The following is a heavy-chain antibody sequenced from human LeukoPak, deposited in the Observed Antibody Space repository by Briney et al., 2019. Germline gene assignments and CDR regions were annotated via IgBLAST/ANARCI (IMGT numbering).Heavy chain of an antibody. Sequence: SETLSLTCTVSGGSMTNYYGSWIRQSPGKGREWIGHIYDRGDTKYNPSLKSRVTVAVDTSKQQFSLRLSSVSAADTAVYYCARLSGPSGGTVSFLGLDVWGQGTTVIVSS. D-gene: IGHD4-11*01. J-gene: IGHJ6*02. CDR2: IYDRGDT. V-gene: IGHV4-59*08. CDR3: ARLSGPSGGTVSFLGLDV. CDR1: GGSMTNYY.